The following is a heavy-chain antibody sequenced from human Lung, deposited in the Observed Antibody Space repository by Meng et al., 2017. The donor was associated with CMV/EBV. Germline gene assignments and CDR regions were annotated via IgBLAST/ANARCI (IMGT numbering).Heavy chain of an antibody. Sequence: GESLKISCAASGFTFSSYEMNWVRQAPGKGLEWVSNISSSGSTIYYADSVKGRFTISRDNAKNSLYLQMNSLRAEDTAVYYCAREGVYYDSSGYLEYWGQGXLVTVSS. J-gene: IGHJ4*02. CDR1: GFTFSSYE. CDR3: AREGVYYDSSGYLEY. D-gene: IGHD3-22*01. CDR2: ISSSGSTI. V-gene: IGHV3-48*03.